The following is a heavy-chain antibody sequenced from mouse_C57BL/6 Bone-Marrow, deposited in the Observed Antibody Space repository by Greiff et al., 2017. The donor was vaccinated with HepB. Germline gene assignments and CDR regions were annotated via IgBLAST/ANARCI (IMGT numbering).Heavy chain of an antibody. CDR1: GYTFTDYY. V-gene: IGHV1-76*01. CDR2: IYPGSGNT. CDR3: ARWGYYFDY. Sequence: VKLQQSGAELVRPGASVKLSCKASGYTFTDYYINWVKQRPGQGLEWIARIYPGSGNTYYNEKFKGKATLTAEKSSSTAYMQLSSLTSEDSAVYFCARWGYYFDYWGQGTTLTVSS. J-gene: IGHJ2*01.